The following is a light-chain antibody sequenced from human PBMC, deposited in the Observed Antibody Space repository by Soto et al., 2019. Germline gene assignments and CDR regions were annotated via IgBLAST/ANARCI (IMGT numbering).Light chain of an antibody. Sequence: DIQMTQSPSTLSASVGDRVTITCRASQSISSWLAWYQQKPGKAPKVLIHKASSLESGVPSRFSGSGSGTEFTLTISSLEPDDFATYYCQHYKMYSPWTFGQGTKVDIK. J-gene: IGKJ1*01. CDR1: QSISSW. CDR3: QHYKMYSPWT. CDR2: KAS. V-gene: IGKV1-5*03.